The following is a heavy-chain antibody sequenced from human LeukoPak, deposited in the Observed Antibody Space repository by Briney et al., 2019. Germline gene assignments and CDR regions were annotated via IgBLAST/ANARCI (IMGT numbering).Heavy chain of an antibody. CDR2: IYYSGST. V-gene: IGHV4-59*01. Sequence: SETLSLTCTVSGGSISSYYWSWIRQPPGKGLEWIGYIYYSGSTTYNPSLKSRVTISVDTSKNKFSLKLSSVTAADTAVYYCARDSTYYYDSSGYAFDIWGQGTMVTVSS. D-gene: IGHD3-22*01. CDR1: GGSISSYY. J-gene: IGHJ3*02. CDR3: ARDSTYYYDSSGYAFDI.